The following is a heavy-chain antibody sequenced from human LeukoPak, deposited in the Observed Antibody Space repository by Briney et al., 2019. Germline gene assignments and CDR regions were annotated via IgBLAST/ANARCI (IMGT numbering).Heavy chain of an antibody. CDR2: IKSKTDGGTT. Sequence: GSLRLSCAASGFTFSNAWMSWVRQAPGKGLEWVGRIKSKTDGGTTDYAAPVKGRFTISRDDSKNTLYLQMNSLKTEDTAVYYCTTAARGVNYYYGMDVWGQGTTVTVSS. D-gene: IGHD3-10*01. CDR3: TTAARGVNYYYGMDV. J-gene: IGHJ6*02. CDR1: GFTFSNAW. V-gene: IGHV3-15*01.